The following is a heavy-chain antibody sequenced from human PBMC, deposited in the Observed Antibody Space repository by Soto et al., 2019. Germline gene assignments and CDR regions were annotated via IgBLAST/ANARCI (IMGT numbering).Heavy chain of an antibody. D-gene: IGHD1-26*01. J-gene: IGHJ4*02. CDR2: ISHDGSRK. Sequence: QVQMVESGGGVVQPGESLRLSCEVSGFTFSRYGMYWVRQAPGKGLEWLAVISHDGSRKHHADSVKGRFSISRDKSKNTLYLEINNLKSEDTAVYFCASSDSDDHLSVYWGRGTLVTVSS. V-gene: IGHV3-30*03. CDR1: GFTFSRYG. CDR3: ASSDSDDHLSVY.